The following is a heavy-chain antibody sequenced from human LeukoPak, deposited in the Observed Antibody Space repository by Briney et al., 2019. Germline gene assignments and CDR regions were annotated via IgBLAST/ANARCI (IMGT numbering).Heavy chain of an antibody. CDR1: GFTFSSYE. Sequence: GGSLRLSCAASGFTFSSYEMNWVRQAPGKGLEWVSYISSSGSTIYYADSVKGRFTISRDNAKNSLYLQMNSLRAEDTAVYYCARGSPRRDRTSCYHYWGQGTLVTVSS. D-gene: IGHD2-2*01. J-gene: IGHJ4*02. CDR2: ISSSGSTI. V-gene: IGHV3-48*03. CDR3: ARGSPRRDRTSCYHY.